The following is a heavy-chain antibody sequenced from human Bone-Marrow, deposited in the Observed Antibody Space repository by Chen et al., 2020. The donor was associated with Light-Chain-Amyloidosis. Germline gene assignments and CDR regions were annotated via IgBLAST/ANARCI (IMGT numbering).Heavy chain of an antibody. CDR1: YW. CDR3: ARRRDGYNFDY. Sequence: YWIGWVRQMPGKGLEWMGVIYPDDSDARYSPSFEGQVTISADKSITTAYLQWRSLKASDTAMYYCARRRDGYNFDYWGQGTLVTVSS. CDR2: IYPDDSDA. D-gene: IGHD5-12*01. J-gene: IGHJ4*02. V-gene: IGHV5-51*01.